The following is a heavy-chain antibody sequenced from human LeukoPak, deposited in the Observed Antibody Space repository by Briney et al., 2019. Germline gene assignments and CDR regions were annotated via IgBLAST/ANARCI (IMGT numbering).Heavy chain of an antibody. CDR2: TYYRSKWYN. D-gene: IGHD6-19*01. CDR3: ARDLGNTGWYTFDY. Sequence: SQTLSLTCAISGDSVSSNNGDWNWIRQSPSRGLEWLGRTYYRSKWYNEYAVSMEGRITINPDTSKNQFSLQLNSVTPEDTAVYYCARDLGNTGWYTFDYWGQGTTVTVSS. J-gene: IGHJ4*03. V-gene: IGHV6-1*01. CDR1: GDSVSSNNGD.